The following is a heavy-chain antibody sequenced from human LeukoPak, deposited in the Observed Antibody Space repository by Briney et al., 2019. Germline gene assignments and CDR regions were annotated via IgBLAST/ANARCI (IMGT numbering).Heavy chain of an antibody. CDR2: ITGDGRNT. J-gene: IGHJ4*02. CDR1: GFTFDDYA. V-gene: IGHV3-43*02. Sequence: PGGSLRLSCAASGFTFDDYAMDWVRQAPGKGLEWVSLITGDGRNTYYADSVEGRFTISRDNSKNSLYLQMSSLRIEDTAFYYCAKPRGSGWFPFDYWGQGTLVTVSS. D-gene: IGHD6-19*01. CDR3: AKPRGSGWFPFDY.